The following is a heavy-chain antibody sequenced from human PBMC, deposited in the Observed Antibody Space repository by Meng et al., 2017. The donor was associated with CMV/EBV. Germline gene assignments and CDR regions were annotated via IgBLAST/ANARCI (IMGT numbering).Heavy chain of an antibody. CDR3: ARDIGGRRIAARPDY. CDR1: GGSFSGYY. Sequence: SQTLSLTCAVYGGSFSGYYWSWIRQPPGKGLEWIGEINHSGSTNYNPSLKSRVTISVDTSKNQFSLRLSSVTAADTAVYYCARDIGGRRIAARPDYWGQGTLVTVS. D-gene: IGHD6-6*01. V-gene: IGHV4-34*01. J-gene: IGHJ4*02. CDR2: INHSGST.